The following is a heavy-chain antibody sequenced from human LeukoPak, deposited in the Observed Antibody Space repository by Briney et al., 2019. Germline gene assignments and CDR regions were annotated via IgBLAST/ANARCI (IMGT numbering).Heavy chain of an antibody. Sequence: PGGSLRLSCTASGFTLGGYAMSWVRQAPGKGLEWVGFIRSKAYGGTTEYAASVKGRFTISRDDSKSIAYLQMNSLKTEDTAVYYCTRVGSSSSFDYWGQGTLVTVSS. V-gene: IGHV3-49*04. J-gene: IGHJ4*02. CDR1: GFTLGGYA. D-gene: IGHD6-6*01. CDR3: TRVGSSSSFDY. CDR2: IRSKAYGGTT.